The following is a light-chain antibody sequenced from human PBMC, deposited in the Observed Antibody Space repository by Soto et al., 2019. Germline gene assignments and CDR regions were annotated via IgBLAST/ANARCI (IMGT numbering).Light chain of an antibody. Sequence: IVLTESPGTLALAPGERATRSCRASQSVSSSYLAWYQQKPGQAPRLLIYGASSSATDIPDRFSGSGSGTDFTLTIGRLEPEDFAVYYCQEYGSSSWTFGQGTKVDIK. CDR3: QEYGSSSWT. J-gene: IGKJ1*01. CDR2: GAS. V-gene: IGKV3-20*01. CDR1: QSVSSSY.